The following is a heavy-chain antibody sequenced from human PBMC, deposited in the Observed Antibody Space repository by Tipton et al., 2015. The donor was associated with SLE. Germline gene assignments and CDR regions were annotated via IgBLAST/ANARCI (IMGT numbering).Heavy chain of an antibody. CDR2: LIPIFGTA. V-gene: IGHV1-69*01. J-gene: IGHJ2*01. CDR3: ARGRIAAAGRYFDL. D-gene: IGHD6-13*01. CDR1: GGTFSSYA. Sequence: QSGAEVKKPGSSVKVSCKASGGTFSSYAIRWVRQAPGQGLEWMGGLIPIFGTANYAQKFQGRATITADESTIPAYMELSSLRSGDPAVDYCARGRIAAAGRYFDLWGRGTLVTVSS.